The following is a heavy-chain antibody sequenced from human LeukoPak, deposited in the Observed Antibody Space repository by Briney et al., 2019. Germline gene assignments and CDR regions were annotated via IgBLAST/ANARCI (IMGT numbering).Heavy chain of an antibody. CDR1: GGSISSSSYY. D-gene: IGHD3-22*01. CDR3: AMRVIPLMYYYDSSGYWTY. J-gene: IGHJ4*02. V-gene: IGHV4-39*07. CDR2: IYYSGST. Sequence: PSETLSLTCTVSGGSISSSSYYWGWIRQPPGKGLEWIGSIYYSGSTYYNPSLKSRVTISVDTSKNQFSLKLSSVTAADTAVYYCAMRVIPLMYYYDSSGYWTYWGQGTLVTVSS.